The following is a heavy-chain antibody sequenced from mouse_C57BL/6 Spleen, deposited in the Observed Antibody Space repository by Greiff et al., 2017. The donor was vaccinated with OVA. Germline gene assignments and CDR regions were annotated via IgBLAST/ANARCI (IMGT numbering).Heavy chain of an antibody. V-gene: IGHV1-55*01. CDR3: ATSQYYGSSSFDY. CDR1: GYTFTSYW. D-gene: IGHD1-1*01. Sequence: QVQLQQPGAELVKPGASVKMSCKASGYTFTSYWITWVKQRPGQGLEWIGDIYPGSGSTNYNEKFKSKATPTVDTTSSTAYMQLSSLISEDSAVYYCATSQYYGSSSFDYWGQGTTLTAST. J-gene: IGHJ2*01. CDR2: IYPGSGST.